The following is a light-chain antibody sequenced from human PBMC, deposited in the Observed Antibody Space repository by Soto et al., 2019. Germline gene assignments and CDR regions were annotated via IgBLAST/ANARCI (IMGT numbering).Light chain of an antibody. Sequence: QSVLTQPRSVSASPGQPVTISCTGTRSDVGGYNYVSWYQHHPGKAPKLMIYGVSVRPSGVPDRFSGSKSGNTASLTISGLQAEDEADYYCCSYAGTPYVFGTGTKVTVL. V-gene: IGLV2-11*01. CDR1: RSDVGGYNY. CDR3: CSYAGTPYV. J-gene: IGLJ1*01. CDR2: GVS.